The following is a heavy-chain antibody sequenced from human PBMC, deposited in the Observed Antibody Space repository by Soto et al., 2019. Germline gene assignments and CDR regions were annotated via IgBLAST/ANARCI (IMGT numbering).Heavy chain of an antibody. CDR2: ISPSSGGT. Sequence: QVQLVQSGAEVKKPGASVRVSCKASGYTFTSYYIHWVRQAPGHGPEWMGMISPSSGGTDYAQKFPGRVTMTRDTCTSTVYVELSSLRSEDTAVYYCTRSIITTAGTDAFDLWGQGTLVTVSS. V-gene: IGHV1-46*03. CDR1: GYTFTSYY. CDR3: TRSIITTAGTDAFDL. J-gene: IGHJ3*01. D-gene: IGHD6-13*01.